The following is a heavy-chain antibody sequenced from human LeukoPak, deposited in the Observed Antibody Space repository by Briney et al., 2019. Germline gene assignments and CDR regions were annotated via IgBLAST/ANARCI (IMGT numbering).Heavy chain of an antibody. Sequence: GGSLRLSCAASGFTFSSYWMHWVRQAPGKGLVWVSRINTDGSSTSYADSVKGRFTISRDNAKNTLYLQMNSLRAEDTAVYYCASGGAWRPESYNYYYYMDVWGKGTTVTVSS. CDR3: ASGGAWRPESYNYYYYMDV. D-gene: IGHD3-3*01. V-gene: IGHV3-74*01. CDR1: GFTFSSYW. J-gene: IGHJ6*03. CDR2: INTDGSST.